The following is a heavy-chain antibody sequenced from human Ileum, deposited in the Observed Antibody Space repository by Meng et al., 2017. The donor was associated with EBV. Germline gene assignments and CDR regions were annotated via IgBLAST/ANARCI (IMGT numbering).Heavy chain of an antibody. CDR3: ASSDYYRSDY. Sequence: QGQLQESGPGLVKPSETLSLPCAVSGGSISRSDWWSWVRQPPGKGLEWIGETSHSGSTNYSPSLKSRVTISLDKSKNQLSLKLNSVTAADTAAYYCASSDYYRSDYWGQGTLVTVSS. CDR2: TSHSGST. CDR1: GGSISRSDW. V-gene: IGHV4-4*02. D-gene: IGHD3-22*01. J-gene: IGHJ4*02.